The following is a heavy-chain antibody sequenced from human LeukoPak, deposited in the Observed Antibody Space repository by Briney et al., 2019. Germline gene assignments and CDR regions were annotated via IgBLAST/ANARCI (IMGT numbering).Heavy chain of an antibody. CDR1: GGSISDYY. J-gene: IGHJ4*02. Sequence: PSETLSPTCTVSGGSISDYYWNWIRQPPGKGLEWIGYIYYSGSTNYNSSLKSRVTISVDTSKNQFSLKLSSVTAADTAVYYCATFGGYSYGYTPGLDSWGQGTLVTVSS. CDR3: ATFGGYSYGYTPGLDS. D-gene: IGHD5-18*01. V-gene: IGHV4-59*01. CDR2: IYYSGST.